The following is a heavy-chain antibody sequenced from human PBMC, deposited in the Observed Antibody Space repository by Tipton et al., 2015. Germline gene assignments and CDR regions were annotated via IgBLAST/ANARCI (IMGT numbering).Heavy chain of an antibody. CDR2: IYYSGST. V-gene: IGHV4-59*01. CDR1: GGSISSYY. Sequence: TLSLTCTVSGGSISSYYWSWIRQPPGKGLEWIGYIYYSGSTNYDPSLKSRVTISVDTSKNQFSLKLSSVTAADTAVYYCARENYLRGYYYGMDVWGQGTTVTVSS. J-gene: IGHJ6*02. D-gene: IGHD3-10*01. CDR3: ARENYLRGYYYGMDV.